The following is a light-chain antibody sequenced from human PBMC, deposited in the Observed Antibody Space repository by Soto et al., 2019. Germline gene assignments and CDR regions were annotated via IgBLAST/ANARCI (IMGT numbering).Light chain of an antibody. CDR3: QQYDNLPIT. CDR1: QDISNF. J-gene: IGKJ5*01. Sequence: DIQMTQSPSSLYASVGDKLTITCQASQDISNFLNWYQQKPGKAPKLLIYDASSLGAGVPSRFSGSGSGTDFTFTISSLHPEDIATYYCQQYDNLPITFGKGTRLEIK. V-gene: IGKV1-33*01. CDR2: DAS.